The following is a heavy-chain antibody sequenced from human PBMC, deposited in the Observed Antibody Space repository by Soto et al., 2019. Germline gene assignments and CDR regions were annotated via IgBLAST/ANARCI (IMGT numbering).Heavy chain of an antibody. V-gene: IGHV3-23*01. D-gene: IGHD2-2*01. J-gene: IGHJ3*02. CDR1: GFTFTTYA. Sequence: GGSLRLSCAASGFTFTTYAMTGSAQAQGKGLEWVSAISGSGGSTYYADSVKGRFTISRDNSKNTLYLQMNSLRAEDTAVYYCAKLGYCSSTSCPGGAFDIWGQGTMVTVSS. CDR2: ISGSGGST. CDR3: AKLGYCSSTSCPGGAFDI.